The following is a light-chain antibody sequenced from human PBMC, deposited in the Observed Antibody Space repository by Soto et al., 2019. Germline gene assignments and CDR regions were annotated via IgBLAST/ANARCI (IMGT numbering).Light chain of an antibody. CDR1: NSDVGSYNF. J-gene: IGLJ1*01. Sequence: QSALTQPPSASGSPGQSVTISCTGANSDVGSYNFVSWYQQHPGRAPKLLIYEVSKRPSGVPDRFSGSKSGNTASLTVSGLQAEDEADYYRSSYAGTNTRYLFGSGTRSPS. CDR3: SSYAGTNTRYL. V-gene: IGLV2-8*01. CDR2: EVS.